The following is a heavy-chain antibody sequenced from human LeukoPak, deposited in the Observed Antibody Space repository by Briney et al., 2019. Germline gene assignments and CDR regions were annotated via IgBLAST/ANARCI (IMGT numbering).Heavy chain of an antibody. Sequence: GGSLRLSCAASGFTFSDYYMDWVRQTPGKGLEWVGRIRIRAKGYTTDYGASVKGRFTISRDDSKNSVYLQMNSLQSEDTAVYYCVRDVWWTYDYWGQGTLVTVSS. J-gene: IGHJ4*02. CDR1: GFTFSDYY. V-gene: IGHV3-72*01. D-gene: IGHD2-8*02. CDR2: IRIRAKGYTT. CDR3: VRDVWWTYDY.